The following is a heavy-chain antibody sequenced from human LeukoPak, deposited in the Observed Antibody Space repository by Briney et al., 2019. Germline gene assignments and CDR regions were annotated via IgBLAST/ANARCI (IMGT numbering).Heavy chain of an antibody. V-gene: IGHV3-48*04. D-gene: IGHD1-14*01. J-gene: IGHJ4*02. CDR2: ISSSRRTI. CDR1: GFTPSIYS. CDR3: AKVGTTGWTSDY. Sequence: RGSLRLTRAASGFTPSIYSINWVRPAPEGGLGWLSYISSSRRTISYTDSLKGRFTVSRDNANNSLDLQMNSLRVEDTAVYYCAKVGTTGWTSDYWGQGTLVTVSS.